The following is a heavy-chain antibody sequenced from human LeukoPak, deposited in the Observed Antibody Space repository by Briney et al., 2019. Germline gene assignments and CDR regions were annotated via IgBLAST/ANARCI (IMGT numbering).Heavy chain of an antibody. CDR2: IIPIFGTA. V-gene: IGHV1-69*05. Sequence: GASVKVSCKASGGTFSSYAISWVRQAPGQGLGWMGGIIPIFGTANYAQKFQDRVTFTTDESTSTAYMELSSLRSEDTAVYCCARDRDYYGSGSRPYYFDYWGQGTLVTVSS. J-gene: IGHJ4*02. D-gene: IGHD3-10*01. CDR1: GGTFSSYA. CDR3: ARDRDYYGSGSRPYYFDY.